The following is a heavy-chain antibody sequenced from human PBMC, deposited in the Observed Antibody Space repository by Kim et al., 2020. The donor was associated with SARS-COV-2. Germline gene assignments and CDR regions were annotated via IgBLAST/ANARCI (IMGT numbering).Heavy chain of an antibody. Sequence: AQKVQGRGTMTRDTSTSTVYMGLSSLRSEDTAVYYCARDLVVVPATDAFDIWGQGTMVTVSS. J-gene: IGHJ3*02. CDR3: ARDLVVVPATDAFDI. D-gene: IGHD2-2*01. V-gene: IGHV1-46*03.